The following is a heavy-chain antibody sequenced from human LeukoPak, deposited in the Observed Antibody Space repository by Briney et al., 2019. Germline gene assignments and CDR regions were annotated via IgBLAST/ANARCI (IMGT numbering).Heavy chain of an antibody. CDR3: ARHFDP. Sequence: SETLSLTCTVSGGSISSYYWSWIRQPPGKGLEWIGYIYYSGRTNYKPSLKSRVTISVDTSKNQFSLKLSSVTAEDTAVYYCARHFDPWGQGILVTVSS. CDR1: GGSISSYY. J-gene: IGHJ5*02. CDR2: IYYSGRT. V-gene: IGHV4-59*08.